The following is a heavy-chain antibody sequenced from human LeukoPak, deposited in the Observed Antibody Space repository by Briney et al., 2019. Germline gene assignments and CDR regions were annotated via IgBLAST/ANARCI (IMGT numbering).Heavy chain of an antibody. CDR1: GFTFSSYS. J-gene: IGHJ3*02. D-gene: IGHD5-18*01. CDR3: ARNSSPGCGYSYGYDAFDI. CDR2: ISSSTSYI. Sequence: GGSLRLSCAASGFTFSSYSMNWVRQAPGEGLEWVSSISSSTSYIYYADSVKGRFTISKDNAKNSLYLQMNSLRAEDTAVYYCARNSSPGCGYSYGYDAFDIWGQGTMVTVSS. V-gene: IGHV3-21*01.